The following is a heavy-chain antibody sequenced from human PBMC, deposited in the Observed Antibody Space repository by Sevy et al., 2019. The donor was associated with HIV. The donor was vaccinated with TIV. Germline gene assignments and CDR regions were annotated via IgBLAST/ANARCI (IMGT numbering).Heavy chain of an antibody. J-gene: IGHJ4*02. CDR1: GNTLTGLS. CDR2: CDPEDGDI. Sequence: ASVKVSCKISGNTLTGLSMHWVRQAPGKGLEWMVGCDPEDGDIIYAQKFQGRVTLTEDTFTNTAYMELSSLRSEDTAVYYCASSMDYYESHGPNFHYWGQGILVTVSS. CDR3: ASSMDYYESHGPNFHY. D-gene: IGHD3-22*01. V-gene: IGHV1-24*01.